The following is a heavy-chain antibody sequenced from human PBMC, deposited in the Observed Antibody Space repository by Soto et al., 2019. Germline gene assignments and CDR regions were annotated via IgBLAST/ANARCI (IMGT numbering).Heavy chain of an antibody. CDR2: ISWNSGSI. D-gene: IGHD6-6*01. V-gene: IGHV3-9*01. CDR1: GYTFDDYA. Sequence: EVQLVESGGGLVQPGRSLRLSCAASGYTFDDYAMHWVRQAPGKGLEWVSGISWNSGSIGYADSVKGRFTISRDNAKNSLYLQMNSLRAEDTALYYCAKDYGPIEDSSSPRRGYFDYWGQGTLVTVSS. J-gene: IGHJ4*02. CDR3: AKDYGPIEDSSSPRRGYFDY.